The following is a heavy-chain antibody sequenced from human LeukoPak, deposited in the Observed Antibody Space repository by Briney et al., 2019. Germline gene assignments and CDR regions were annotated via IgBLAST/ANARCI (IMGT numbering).Heavy chain of an antibody. J-gene: IGHJ4*02. CDR3: AREDYGGDGGY. CDR1: GFTFSSYW. D-gene: IGHD4-23*01. CDR2: INSDGSST. V-gene: IGHV3-74*01. Sequence: GGSLRLSCAASGFTFSSYWMHWVRQAPGKGLVWVSRINSDGSSTSYADSVKGRFTISRDNAKNTLYLQMNSLRAEDTAVYHCAREDYGGDGGYWGQGTLVTVSS.